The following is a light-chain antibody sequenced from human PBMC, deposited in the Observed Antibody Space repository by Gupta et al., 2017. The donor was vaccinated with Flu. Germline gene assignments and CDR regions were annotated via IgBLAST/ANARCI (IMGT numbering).Light chain of an antibody. CDR3: QKYDSAPLT. Sequence: DIQMTQSPVSLSASVGDSVTITCRASQGISTSLAWYQQKPGKVPQPLIYAASTMQSGVPSRFSGSGSGTDFTLTISSLQPEDVATYYCQKYDSAPLTFGGGTKVEMK. CDR2: AAS. CDR1: QGISTS. V-gene: IGKV1-27*01. J-gene: IGKJ4*01.